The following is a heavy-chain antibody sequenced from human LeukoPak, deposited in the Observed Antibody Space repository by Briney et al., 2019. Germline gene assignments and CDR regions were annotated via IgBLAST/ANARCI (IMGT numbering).Heavy chain of an antibody. J-gene: IGHJ4*02. CDR1: GGSFSGYY. Sequence: SETLSLTCAVYGGSFSGYYWSWIRQPPEKGLEWIGEINPSGRTNYNPSLKSRVTISVDTSKNQFSLKWSSVTAADTAVYYCARQGSYDNSGYSFDYWGQGTLVTVSS. D-gene: IGHD3-22*01. V-gene: IGHV4-34*01. CDR3: ARQGSYDNSGYSFDY. CDR2: INPSGRT.